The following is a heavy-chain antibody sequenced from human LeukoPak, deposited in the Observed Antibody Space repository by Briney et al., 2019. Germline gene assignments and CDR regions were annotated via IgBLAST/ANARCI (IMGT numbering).Heavy chain of an antibody. CDR1: GFTFSDYY. CDR3: ARDHDAFDI. V-gene: IGHV3-23*01. J-gene: IGHJ3*02. Sequence: PGGSLRLSCAASGFTFSDYYMSWIRQAPGKGLEWVSSISGSGGSTYYADSVKGRFTISRDNSKNTLYLQMNSLRAEDTAVYYCARDHDAFDIWGQGTMVTVSS. CDR2: ISGSGGST.